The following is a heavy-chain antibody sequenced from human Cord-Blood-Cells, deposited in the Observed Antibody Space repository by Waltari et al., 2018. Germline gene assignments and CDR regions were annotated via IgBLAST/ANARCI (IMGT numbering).Heavy chain of an antibody. D-gene: IGHD2-15*01. Sequence: EVQLVESGGGLVKPGGSLRLSCAASGFTFSSYSMNWVRQAPGKGLEWVSSIRSSSSYIYYADSVKGRFTISRDNAKNSLYLQMNSLRAEDTAVYYCARDRGSYYFDYWGQGTLVTVSS. CDR2: IRSSSSYI. J-gene: IGHJ4*02. CDR1: GFTFSSYS. V-gene: IGHV3-21*01. CDR3: ARDRGSYYFDY.